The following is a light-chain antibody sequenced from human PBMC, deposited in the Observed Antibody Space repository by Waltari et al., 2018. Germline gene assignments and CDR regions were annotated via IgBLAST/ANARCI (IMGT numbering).Light chain of an antibody. V-gene: IGKV3D-15*01. CDR1: QSVSST. CDR3: QQYYEWPLT. CDR2: GAS. J-gene: IGKJ4*01. Sequence: EIVMTQSPATLSVSPGERATLSCRASQSVSSTLAWYQQKPGHPPSLLIYGASPRATATPARFSGSGSGTEFTLAISSLQSEDFAVYYCQQYYEWPLTFGGGTKVEIK.